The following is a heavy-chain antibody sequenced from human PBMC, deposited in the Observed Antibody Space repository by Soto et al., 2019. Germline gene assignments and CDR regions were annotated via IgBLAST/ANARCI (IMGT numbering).Heavy chain of an antibody. CDR3: ARVPRFDRRTPGQLWLFYFDY. CDR1: GYTFTGYY. V-gene: IGHV1-2*02. CDR2: INPNSGGT. J-gene: IGHJ4*02. Sequence: GASVKVSCKASGYTFTGYYMHWVRQAPGQGLEWMGWINPNSGGTNYAQKFQGRVTMTRDTSISTAYMELSRLRSDDTAVYYCARVPRFDRRTPGQLWLFYFDYWGQGTLVTVSS. D-gene: IGHD5-18*01.